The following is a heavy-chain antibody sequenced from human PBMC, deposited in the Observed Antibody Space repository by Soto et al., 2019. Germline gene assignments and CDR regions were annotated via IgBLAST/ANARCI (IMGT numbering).Heavy chain of an antibody. CDR1: GYSFTSYW. V-gene: IGHV5-51*01. CDR2: IYPGDSDT. D-gene: IGHD2-21*02. J-gene: IGHJ4*02. Sequence: GESLKISCKGSGYSFTSYWIGWVRQMPGKGLEWMGIIYPGDSDTRYSPSFQGQVTISADKSISTAYLQWSSLKASDTAMYYCARLRLEVVTAIPYSDYWGQGTLVTAPQ. CDR3: ARLRLEVVTAIPYSDY.